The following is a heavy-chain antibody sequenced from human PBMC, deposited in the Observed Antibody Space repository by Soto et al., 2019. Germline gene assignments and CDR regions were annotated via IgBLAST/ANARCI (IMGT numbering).Heavy chain of an antibody. D-gene: IGHD2-2*01. Sequence: SATLAVTCTVSGGSICSYYWSWIRQPAVKGRECIGRIYASGSTNYNPSLKSRVTMSVDTSKNQVSLRLTSVTAADTAVYYCTRDVYGSTTSGYYYYAMDVWGQGTTVTVSS. V-gene: IGHV4-4*07. J-gene: IGHJ6*02. CDR1: GGSICSYY. CDR3: TRDVYGSTTSGYYYYAMDV. CDR2: IYASGST.